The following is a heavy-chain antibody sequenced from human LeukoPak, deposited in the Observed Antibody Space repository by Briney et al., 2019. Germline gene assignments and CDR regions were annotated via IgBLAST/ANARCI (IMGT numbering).Heavy chain of an antibody. Sequence: PGGSLRLSCAASGFTVSSNYMSWVRQAPGKGLEWVSVIYSGGSTYYADSVKGRFTISRDNSKNTLYLQMNSLRAEDTAMYYCARSFLGYCSSTSCGDAFDIWGQGTMVTVSS. CDR2: IYSGGST. V-gene: IGHV3-66*02. D-gene: IGHD2-2*01. CDR1: GFTVSSNY. J-gene: IGHJ3*02. CDR3: ARSFLGYCSSTSCGDAFDI.